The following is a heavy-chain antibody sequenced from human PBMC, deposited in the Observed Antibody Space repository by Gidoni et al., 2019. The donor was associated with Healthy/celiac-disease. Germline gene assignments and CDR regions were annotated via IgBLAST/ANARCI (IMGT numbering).Heavy chain of an antibody. CDR2: ISGSGGST. CDR1: GFTFSSYA. V-gene: IGHV3-23*01. J-gene: IGHJ3*02. CDR3: AKDYYDFWSGYRVRCAFDI. D-gene: IGHD3-3*01. Sequence: EVQLLESGGGLVQPGGSLRLSCAASGFTFSSYAMSWVRQAPGKGLEWVSAISGSGGSTYYADSVKGRFTISRDNSKNTLYLQMNSLRAEDTAVYYCAKDYYDFWSGYRVRCAFDIWGQGTMVTVSS.